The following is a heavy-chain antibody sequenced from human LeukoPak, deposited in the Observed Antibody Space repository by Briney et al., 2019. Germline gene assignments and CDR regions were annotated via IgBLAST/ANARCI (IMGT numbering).Heavy chain of an antibody. CDR2: IYYSGST. D-gene: IGHD3-22*01. J-gene: IGHJ6*02. V-gene: IGHV4-61*08. CDR1: GGSISSGGYY. CDR3: ARDRSPEGYYDSSHWDYYHGMDV. Sequence: SETLSLTCTVSGGSISSGGYYWSWIRQHPGKGLEWIGYIYYSGSTNYNPSLKSRVTISVDTSKNQFSLNLSSVTAADTAMYYCARDRSPEGYYDSSHWDYYHGMDVWGQGTTVTVSS.